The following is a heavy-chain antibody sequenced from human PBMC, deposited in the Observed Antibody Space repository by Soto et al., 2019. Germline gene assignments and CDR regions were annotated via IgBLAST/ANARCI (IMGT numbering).Heavy chain of an antibody. D-gene: IGHD6-6*01. V-gene: IGHV3-30*18. Sequence: QAQLVESGGGVVQPGRSLRLSCAASGFTFSSYGMHWVRQAPGKGLEWVAVISYDGSNKYYADSVKGRFTISRDNSKNTLYLQINSLRAEDTAVYYCAKERYSSSSPDFDYWGQGTLVTVSS. CDR3: AKERYSSSSPDFDY. CDR1: GFTFSSYG. J-gene: IGHJ4*02. CDR2: ISYDGSNK.